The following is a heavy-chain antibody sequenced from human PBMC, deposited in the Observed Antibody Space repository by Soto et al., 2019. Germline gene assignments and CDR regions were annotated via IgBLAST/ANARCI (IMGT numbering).Heavy chain of an antibody. CDR1: GYTFTSYG. Sequence: ASVKVSCKASGYTFTSYGISWVRQAPGQGLEWMGWISAYNGNTNYAQKLQGRVTMTTDTSTSTAYMELRSLRSDDTAVYYCARLSSTSCCYPALNWFDPWGQGTLVTVSS. CDR2: ISAYNGNT. D-gene: IGHD2-2*01. CDR3: ARLSSTSCCYPALNWFDP. V-gene: IGHV1-18*04. J-gene: IGHJ5*02.